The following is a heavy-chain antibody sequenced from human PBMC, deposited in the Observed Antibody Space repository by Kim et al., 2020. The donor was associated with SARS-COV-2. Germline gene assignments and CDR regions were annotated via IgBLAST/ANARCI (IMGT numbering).Heavy chain of an antibody. CDR3: ARDSSSPTNNWFDP. D-gene: IGHD6-13*01. CDR1: GGSFSGYY. CDR2: INHSGST. Sequence: SETLSLTCAVYGGSFSGYYWSWIRQPPGKGLEWIGEINHSGSTNYNPSLKSRVTISVDTSKNQFSLKLSSVTAADTAVYYCARDSSSPTNNWFDPWGQGTLVTVSS. V-gene: IGHV4-34*01. J-gene: IGHJ5*02.